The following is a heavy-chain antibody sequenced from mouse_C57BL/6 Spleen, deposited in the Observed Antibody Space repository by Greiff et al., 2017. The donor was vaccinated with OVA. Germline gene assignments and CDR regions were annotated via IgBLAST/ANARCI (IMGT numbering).Heavy chain of an antibody. CDR3: ARGEYDGYFLDY. D-gene: IGHD2-3*01. J-gene: IGHJ2*01. CDR2: IYPGDGDT. CDR1: GYAFSSYW. V-gene: IGHV1-80*01. Sequence: VKLMESGAELVKPGASVKISCKASGYAFSSYWMNWVKQRPGKGLEWIGQIYPGDGDTNYNGKFKGKATLTADKSSSTAYMQLSSLTSEDSAVYFCARGEYDGYFLDYWGQGTTLTVSS.